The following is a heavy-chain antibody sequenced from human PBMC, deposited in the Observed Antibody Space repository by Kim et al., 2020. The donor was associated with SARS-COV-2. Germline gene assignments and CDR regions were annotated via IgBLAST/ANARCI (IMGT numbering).Heavy chain of an antibody. J-gene: IGHJ3*01. CDR3: ADSMLYGVISAFDL. D-gene: IGHD3-10*01. CDR2: INTNTGKP. V-gene: IGHV7-4-1*01. CDR1: GNTFSSYA. Sequence: ASVKVSCKASGNTFSSYAMNWVRQAPGQGLEWMGWINTNTGKPTYAQGFTGLFVFSLDTSVSTAYLQISSLKFEDTAVYFYADSMLYGVISAFDLWGQGTMVTVSS.